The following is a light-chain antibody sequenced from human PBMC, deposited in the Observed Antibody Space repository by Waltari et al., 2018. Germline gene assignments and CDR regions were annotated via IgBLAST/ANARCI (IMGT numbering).Light chain of an antibody. V-gene: IGKV3-20*01. Sequence: EIVLTQSPGTLSLSPGDRATLSCRASQSVGRPLAWYQLKPGQAPRLLIYAASTRATGIPDRFSCSGSGTDFSLTISRLEPEDFAVYFCQHYVRLPATFGQGTRVEIK. CDR3: QHYVRLPAT. CDR1: QSVGRP. J-gene: IGKJ1*01. CDR2: AAS.